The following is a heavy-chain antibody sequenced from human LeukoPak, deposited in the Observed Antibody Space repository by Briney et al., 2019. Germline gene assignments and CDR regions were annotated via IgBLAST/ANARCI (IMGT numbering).Heavy chain of an antibody. J-gene: IGHJ4*02. CDR2: IRYDGSNK. CDR3: AKDPIVV. D-gene: IGHD2-15*01. V-gene: IGHV3-30*02. CDR1: GFTFSSYG. Sequence: PGGSLRLSCAASGFTFSSYGMHWVRQAPGKGLEWVAFIRYDGSNKYYADYVKGRFTISRDNSKNTLYLQMNSLSAEDTAVYYGAKDPIVVWGQGTLATVSP.